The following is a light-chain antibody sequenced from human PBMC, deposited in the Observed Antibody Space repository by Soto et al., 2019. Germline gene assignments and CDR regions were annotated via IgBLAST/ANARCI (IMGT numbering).Light chain of an antibody. CDR1: QSVGSN. J-gene: IGKJ4*01. V-gene: IGKV3-11*01. Sequence: VVLTQSPATLSLSLGENASLSCRASQSVGSNLAWYQQKRGQAPRLLIYDATERATGIPARFTGSRSGTDFTLSISRLEPDDFAVYYCQQRSDRLSFGGGTVVEI. CDR2: DAT. CDR3: QQRSDRLS.